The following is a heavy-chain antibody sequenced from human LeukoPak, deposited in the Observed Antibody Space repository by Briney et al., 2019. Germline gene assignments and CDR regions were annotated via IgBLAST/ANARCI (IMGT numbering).Heavy chain of an antibody. CDR3: ARDSQYYYDTSGWVGGSAFDI. J-gene: IGHJ3*02. Sequence: SETLSLTCAVYGGSFSGYYWSWIRQPPGKGLEWIGEINHSGSTNYNPSLKSRVTISVDTSKNQFSLKLSSVTAADTAMYYCARDSQYYYDTSGWVGGSAFDIWGQGTMLTVSS. CDR2: INHSGST. CDR1: GGSFSGYY. D-gene: IGHD3-22*01. V-gene: IGHV4-34*01.